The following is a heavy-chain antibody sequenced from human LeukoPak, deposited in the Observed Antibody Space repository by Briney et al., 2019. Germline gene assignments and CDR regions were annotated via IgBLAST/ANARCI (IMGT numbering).Heavy chain of an antibody. D-gene: IGHD6-13*01. CDR1: GFTFSSFG. V-gene: IGHV3-33*06. CDR3: AKQQNAFDL. CDR2: IWSDGNNK. J-gene: IGHJ3*01. Sequence: PGGSLRLSCAASGFTFSSFGMHWVRQAPGKGLEWVAAIWSDGNNKYYADSVKGRFTISRDNSKNTLYLQMNSLRADDTAVYYCAKQQNAFDLWGQGAVVTVSS.